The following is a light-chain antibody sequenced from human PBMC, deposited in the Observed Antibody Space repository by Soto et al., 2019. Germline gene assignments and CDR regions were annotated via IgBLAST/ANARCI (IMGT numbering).Light chain of an antibody. CDR3: QQYNNWPRT. J-gene: IGKJ1*01. CDR2: GAS. CDR1: QSVSSN. V-gene: IGKV3-15*01. Sequence: EIVMTHSPATLSVSPGERETLSCRASQSVSSNLAWYQQKPGQAPRLLIYGASTRATGIPARFSGSGSGTEFTLTISSLQSEDFAVYYCQQYNNWPRTFGQGTKVDIK.